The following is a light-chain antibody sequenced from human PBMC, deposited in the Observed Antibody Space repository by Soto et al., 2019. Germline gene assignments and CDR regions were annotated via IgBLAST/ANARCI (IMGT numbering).Light chain of an antibody. CDR1: SNDVGGYHY. V-gene: IGLV2-8*01. Sequence: QSVLTQPPSASGSPGQSVTISCTGTSNDVGGYHYVSWYQQHPGNAPKLMLYEVSKRPSGVPDRFSGSKSGNTASLTVSGLQAEDEAEYYCNSYSSASSNSLVFGGGTKVTVL. CDR2: EVS. CDR3: NSYSSASSNSLV. J-gene: IGLJ2*01.